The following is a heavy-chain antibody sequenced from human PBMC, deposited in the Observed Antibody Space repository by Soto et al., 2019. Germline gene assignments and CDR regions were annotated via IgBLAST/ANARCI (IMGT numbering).Heavy chain of an antibody. Sequence: QVQLVQSGAEVKKPGASVQVSCKASGYTFTIYGISWVRQAPGQGLEWMGWISGYNGNTDYAQNLQDRVTLTTDASTSSVYMELRSLRSDDTAVYYCARVDYYDSSGDYGYWGQGTLITVSS. D-gene: IGHD3-22*01. CDR3: ARVDYYDSSGDYGY. CDR1: GYTFTIYG. CDR2: ISGYNGNT. V-gene: IGHV1-18*04. J-gene: IGHJ4*02.